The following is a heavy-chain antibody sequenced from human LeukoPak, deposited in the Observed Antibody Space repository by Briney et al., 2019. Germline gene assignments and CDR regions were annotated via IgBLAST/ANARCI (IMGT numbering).Heavy chain of an antibody. V-gene: IGHV1-69*01. CDR3: AREGHSSGYQFDY. CDR2: IIPIFGTA. J-gene: IGHJ4*02. CDR1: GGTFSSYA. Sequence: ASVKVSCKASGGTFSSYAISWVRQAPGQGLEWMGGIIPIFGTANYAQKFQGRVTITADESTSTAYVELSSLRSEDTAVYYCAREGHSSGYQFDYWGQGTLVTVSS. D-gene: IGHD3-22*01.